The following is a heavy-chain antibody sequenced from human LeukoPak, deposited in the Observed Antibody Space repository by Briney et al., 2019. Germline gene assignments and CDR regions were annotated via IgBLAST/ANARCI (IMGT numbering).Heavy chain of an antibody. J-gene: IGHJ6*02. CDR1: GGTFSSYA. Sequence: ASVKVSCKASGGTFSSYAISWVRQAPGQGLEWMGGIIPIFGTANYAQKFQGRVTITADESTSTAYMELSSLRSEDTAVYYCARGPALVYSSGHYYHGLDVWGQGTTVTVSS. CDR3: ARGPALVYSSGHYYHGLDV. CDR2: IIPIFGTA. V-gene: IGHV1-69*13. D-gene: IGHD6-19*01.